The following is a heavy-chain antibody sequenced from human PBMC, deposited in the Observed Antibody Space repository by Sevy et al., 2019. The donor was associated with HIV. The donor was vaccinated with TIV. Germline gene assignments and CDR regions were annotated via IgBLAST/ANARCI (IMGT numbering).Heavy chain of an antibody. Sequence: ASVKVSCKTTRYIFSDYNMHWVRQAPGQGLEWMALINPNSGVTIHAHHFRGRVSVTRDTSMSTAYMELSGLTSDDTAVYYCEREDINGPSALLSFDIWGQGTMVTVSS. CDR3: EREDINGPSALLSFDI. D-gene: IGHD3-3*02. V-gene: IGHV1-2*06. J-gene: IGHJ3*02. CDR2: INPNSGVT. CDR1: RYIFSDYN.